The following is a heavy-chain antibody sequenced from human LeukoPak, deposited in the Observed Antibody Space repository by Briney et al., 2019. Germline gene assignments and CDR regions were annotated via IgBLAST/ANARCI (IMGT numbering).Heavy chain of an antibody. J-gene: IGHJ6*04. CDR2: ISSSSSYI. Sequence: GGSLRLSCAASGFTFSSYSMNWVRQAPGKGLEWVSSISSSSSYIYYADSVKGRFTISGVNAKNSLYLQMNSLRAEDTAVYYCARDRQQLVPTNYYYYGMDVWGKGTTVTVSS. D-gene: IGHD6-13*01. CDR3: ARDRQQLVPTNYYYYGMDV. V-gene: IGHV3-21*01. CDR1: GFTFSSYS.